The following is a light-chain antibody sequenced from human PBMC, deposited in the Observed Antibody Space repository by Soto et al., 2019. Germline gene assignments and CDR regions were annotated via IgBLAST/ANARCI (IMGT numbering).Light chain of an antibody. CDR1: QSVSNN. J-gene: IGKJ5*01. CDR2: GAS. CDR3: QQYSSSPS. V-gene: IGKV3-15*01. Sequence: EIVLTQSPGTLSLSPRERATLSCRASQSVSNNYLAWYQQKPGQVPSLLIYGASTRASGIPARFSGSGSGTEFTLTIGSLQSEDFAVYYCQQYSSSPSFGQGRLLEIK.